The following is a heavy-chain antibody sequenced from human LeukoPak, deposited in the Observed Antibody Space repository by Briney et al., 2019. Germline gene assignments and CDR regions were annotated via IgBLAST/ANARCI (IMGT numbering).Heavy chain of an antibody. J-gene: IGHJ4*02. CDR1: GGSISSGSYY. V-gene: IGHV4-39*01. Sequence: PSETLSLTCTVSGGSISSGSYYWGWIRQPPGKGLEWIGSIYYSGSTYYNPSLKSRVTISVDTSKNQFSLKLSSVTAADTAVYYCARRGASKYYYDSSGYYYDWGQGTLVTVSS. CDR3: ARRGASKYYYDSSGYYYD. CDR2: IYYSGST. D-gene: IGHD3-22*01.